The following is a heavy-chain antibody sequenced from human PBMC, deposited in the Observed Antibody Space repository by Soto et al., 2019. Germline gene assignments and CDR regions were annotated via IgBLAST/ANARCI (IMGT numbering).Heavy chain of an antibody. Sequence: PSETLSLTCTVSGGSISSYYWSWIRQPPGKGLEWIGYIYYSGSTNYNPSLKSRVTISVDPSKNQFSLKLSSVTAADTAVYYCARGMGGSYYGRGYYGYYGMHVWGQGTRVTVSS. CDR2: IYYSGST. V-gene: IGHV4-59*01. J-gene: IGHJ6*01. D-gene: IGHD1-26*01. CDR1: GGSISSYY. CDR3: ARGMGGSYYGRGYYGYYGMHV.